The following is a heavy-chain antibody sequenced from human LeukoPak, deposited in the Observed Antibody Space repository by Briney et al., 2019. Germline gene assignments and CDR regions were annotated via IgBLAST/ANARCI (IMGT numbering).Heavy chain of an antibody. J-gene: IGHJ4*02. D-gene: IGHD4-17*01. Sequence: PSQTLSLTCTVSGGSISSGSYYWGWLRQPAGKGLEWIGRIYTSGSTNYNPSLKSRVTTSVDTSKNQFSLKLSAVTAADTAVYFSARLHDYGDFYYFDYWGQGTLVTVSS. CDR1: GGSISSGSYY. CDR2: IYTSGST. CDR3: ARLHDYGDFYYFDY. V-gene: IGHV4-61*02.